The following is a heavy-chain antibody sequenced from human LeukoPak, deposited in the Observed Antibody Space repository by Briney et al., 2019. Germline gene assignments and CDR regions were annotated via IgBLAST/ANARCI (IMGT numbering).Heavy chain of an antibody. D-gene: IGHD3-9*01. CDR1: GFTFSTYN. CDR2: ISSSGSTK. J-gene: IGHJ4*02. Sequence: TGGSLRLSCAASGFTFSTYNMNRVRQAPGKGLEWVSYISSSGSTKYYADSVKGRFTISRDNVKNSLFLQMNSLSDEDTAVYYCARDFLTGYFDYWGQGTLVTVSS. CDR3: ARDFLTGYFDY. V-gene: IGHV3-48*02.